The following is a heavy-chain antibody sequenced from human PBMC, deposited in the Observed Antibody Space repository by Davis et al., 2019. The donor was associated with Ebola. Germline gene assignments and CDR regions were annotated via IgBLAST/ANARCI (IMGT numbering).Heavy chain of an antibody. CDR2: ISGYNGDT. V-gene: IGHV1-18*01. Sequence: ASVKVSCKASGYTFTNYGVRWVRQAPAHGLEWIGWISGYNGDTSYAQNFQGRVTMTTDTSTNTGYMEVRSLRSDDTAVYYCARTRAGYDLPYYYYYAMDAWGQGTTVTVS. J-gene: IGHJ6*02. CDR1: GYTFTNYG. D-gene: IGHD5-12*01. CDR3: ARTRAGYDLPYYYYYAMDA.